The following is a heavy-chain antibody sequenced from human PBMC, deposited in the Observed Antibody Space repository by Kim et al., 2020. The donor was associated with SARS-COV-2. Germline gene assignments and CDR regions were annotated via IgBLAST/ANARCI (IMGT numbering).Heavy chain of an antibody. D-gene: IGHD3-22*01. CDR2: IIPIFGTA. CDR3: ARVSGYYDSSGYVGYFDY. V-gene: IGHV1-69*13. J-gene: IGHJ4*02. Sequence: SVKVSCKASGGTFSSYAISWVRQAPGQGLEWMGGIIPIFGTANYAQKFQGRVTITADESTSTAYMELSSLRSEDTAVYYCARVSGYYDSSGYVGYFDYWGQGTLVTVSS. CDR1: GGTFSSYA.